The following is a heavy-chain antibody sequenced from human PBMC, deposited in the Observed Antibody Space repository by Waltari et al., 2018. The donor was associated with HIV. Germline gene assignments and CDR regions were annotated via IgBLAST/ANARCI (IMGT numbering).Heavy chain of an antibody. Sequence: QVQLQQWGAGLLKPSETLSLTCGVYGGSFSGYYRSWIRQPPGKGLELIGEINHSGSTNYNPSLKSRVTISVDTSKNQFSLKLSSVTAADTAVYYCARGRVDRSFDYWGQGTLVTVSS. V-gene: IGHV4-34*01. CDR3: ARGRVDRSFDY. CDR2: INHSGST. D-gene: IGHD5-12*01. CDR1: GGSFSGYY. J-gene: IGHJ4*02.